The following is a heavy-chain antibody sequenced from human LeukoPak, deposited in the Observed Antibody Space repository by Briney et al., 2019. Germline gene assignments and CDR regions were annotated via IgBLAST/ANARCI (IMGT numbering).Heavy chain of an antibody. J-gene: IGHJ4*02. Sequence: TLSLTRTVSGGSMSSGDNSWSWVRRPAGKGLEWIGRIYISGSTRYNPSLQYNPSLRLRVTISKDTPRNQLSLNLNSVTAADTAIYYCARDRQEAGMRVSSFEHWGQGSPVTVSS. CDR3: ARDRQEAGMRVSSFEH. CDR2: IYISGSTRYNPSL. CDR1: GGSMSSGDNS. D-gene: IGHD6-13*01. V-gene: IGHV4-61*02.